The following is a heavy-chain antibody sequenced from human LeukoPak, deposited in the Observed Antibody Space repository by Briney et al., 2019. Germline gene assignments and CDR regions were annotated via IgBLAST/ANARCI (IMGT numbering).Heavy chain of an antibody. CDR2: IYHSEST. D-gene: IGHD3-22*01. V-gene: IGHV4-4*02. Sequence: PSETLSLTCAVSGGSISSSNWWSWVRQPPGKGLEWIGEIYHSESTNYNPSLKSRATISVDKSKNQFSLKLSSVTAADTAVYYCARDQDSSEDAFDIWGQGTMVTVSS. CDR1: GGSISSSNW. CDR3: ARDQDSSEDAFDI. J-gene: IGHJ3*02.